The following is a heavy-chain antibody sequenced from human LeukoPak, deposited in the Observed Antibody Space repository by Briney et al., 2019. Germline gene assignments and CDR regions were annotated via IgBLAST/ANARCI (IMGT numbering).Heavy chain of an antibody. CDR3: ARDGGIIRFGGQDV. D-gene: IGHD3-16*01. CDR1: GFTFSDYW. V-gene: IGHV3-7*01. CDR2: MYRDGSEK. J-gene: IGHJ6*02. Sequence: GGSLRLSCAASGFTFSDYWLSWVRQAPGKGLEWVANMYRDGSEKNYVDSMKGRITISRDNAKNSLYLQMNSLRVEDTAVYYCARDGGIIRFGGQDVWGQGTTVTVS.